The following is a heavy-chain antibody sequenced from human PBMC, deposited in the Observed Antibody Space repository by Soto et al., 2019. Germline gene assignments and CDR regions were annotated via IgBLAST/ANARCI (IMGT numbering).Heavy chain of an antibody. CDR1: GGSVTSGVHS. V-gene: IGHV4-30-2*06. CDR2: IYHSGTT. Sequence: SETLSLTCTVSGGSVTSGVHSWNWIRLSPERGLEWIGCIYHSGTTYYNPSLQSRITMSVDTSKNQFSLTLSSVTAADTAIYYCGRGRKVRGWVDPWGQGTLVTVSS. CDR3: GRGRKVRGWVDP. D-gene: IGHD3-10*01. J-gene: IGHJ5*02.